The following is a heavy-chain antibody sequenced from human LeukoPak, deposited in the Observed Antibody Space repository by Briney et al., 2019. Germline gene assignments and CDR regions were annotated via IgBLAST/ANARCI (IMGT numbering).Heavy chain of an antibody. J-gene: IGHJ4*02. V-gene: IGHV3-21*01. CDR3: ARMAAAAGDY. CDR2: ISSSSSYI. CDR1: GLTPSTKS. Sequence: SLRPSCEVSGLTPSTKSTNWDSHPHRDGLEWVSSISSSSSYIYYADSVKGRFTISRDNAKNSLYLQMNSLRAEDTAVYYCARMAAAAGDYWGQGTLVTVSS. D-gene: IGHD6-13*01.